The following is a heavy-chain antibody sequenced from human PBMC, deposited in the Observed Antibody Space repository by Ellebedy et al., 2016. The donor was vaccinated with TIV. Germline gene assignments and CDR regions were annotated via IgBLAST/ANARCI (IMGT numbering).Heavy chain of an antibody. CDR3: TREGRVGFDY. CDR2: IKQDGSEK. D-gene: IGHD3-10*01. J-gene: IGHJ4*02. CDR1: GFSFNDYW. Sequence: GGSLRLXXVVSGFSFNDYWMDWVRQAPGKGLEWVANIKQDGSEKYSVDSVKGRFTISRDNAKKSLYLQMSSLTVDDTAVYYCTREGRVGFDYWGQGTLVTVSS. V-gene: IGHV3-7*03.